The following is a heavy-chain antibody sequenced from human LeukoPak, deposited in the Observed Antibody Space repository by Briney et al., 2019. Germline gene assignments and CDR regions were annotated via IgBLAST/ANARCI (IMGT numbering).Heavy chain of an antibody. D-gene: IGHD3-22*01. CDR1: GFTFSNYW. Sequence: GGSLRLSCAVSGFTFSNYWMSWVRQTPGKGLEWVANIKQDGSEKYYVDSVKGRFTISRDNAKNSQYLQMNSLRAEDTAVYYCARESIGYDAFDIWGQGTMVTVSS. CDR2: IKQDGSEK. CDR3: ARESIGYDAFDI. V-gene: IGHV3-7*01. J-gene: IGHJ3*02.